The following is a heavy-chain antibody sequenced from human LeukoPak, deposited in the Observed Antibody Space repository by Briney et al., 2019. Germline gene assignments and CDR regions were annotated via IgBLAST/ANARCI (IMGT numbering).Heavy chain of an antibody. CDR3: ARGQAYYYDSSGYYYWFDP. J-gene: IGHJ5*02. CDR2: IFYSGTT. D-gene: IGHD3-22*01. Sequence: SETLSLTCTVSGYSISSGYYWGWIRQPPGTGLEWIGSIFYSGTTYYNPSLKSRVTISVDTSKNQFSLKLSSVTAADTAVYYCARGQAYYYDSSGYYYWFDPWGQGTLVTVSS. CDR1: GYSISSGYY. V-gene: IGHV4-38-2*02.